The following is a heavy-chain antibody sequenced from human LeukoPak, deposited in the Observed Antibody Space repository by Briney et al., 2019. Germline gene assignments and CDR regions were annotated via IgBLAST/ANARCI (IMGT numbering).Heavy chain of an antibody. D-gene: IGHD2-15*01. CDR3: ARDQLGYCSGGSCYSPQLQH. CDR2: IIPIFGTA. J-gene: IGHJ1*01. V-gene: IGHV1-69*13. Sequence: SVKVSCKASGGTFISYAISWVRQAPGQGLEWMGGIIPIFGTANYAQKFQGRVTITADESTSTAYMELSSLRSEDTAVYYCARDQLGYCSGGSCYSPQLQHWGQGTLVTVSS. CDR1: GGTFISYA.